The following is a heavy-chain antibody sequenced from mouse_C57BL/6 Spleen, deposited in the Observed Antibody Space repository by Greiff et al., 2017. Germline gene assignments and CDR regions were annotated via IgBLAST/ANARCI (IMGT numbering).Heavy chain of an antibody. V-gene: IGHV3-6*01. CDR2: ISYDGSN. D-gene: IGHD1-1*01. J-gene: IGHJ1*03. CDR1: GYSITSGYY. CDR3: ARVYYGSSLGGYFDV. Sequence: EVQLQQSGPGLVKPSQSLSLTCSVTGYSITSGYYWNWIRQFPGNKLEWMGYISYDGSNNYNPSLKNRISITRDTSKNQFFLKLNSVTTEDTATYYCARVYYGSSLGGYFDVWGTGTTVTVSS.